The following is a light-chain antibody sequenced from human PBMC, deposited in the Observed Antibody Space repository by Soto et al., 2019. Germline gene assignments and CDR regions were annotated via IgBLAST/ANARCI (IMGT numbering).Light chain of an antibody. V-gene: IGLV2-23*02. Sequence: QSALPQPASVSESPGQSITLSCTGTSSHVGTYNLVSWYQQYSGKAPKLMIYEVSKRPSGVSNRFSGSKSGNTASLTISGLQAEDEADYYCCSYAGTNTYVLGTGTKVT. CDR1: SSHVGTYNL. J-gene: IGLJ1*01. CDR2: EVS. CDR3: CSYAGTNTYV.